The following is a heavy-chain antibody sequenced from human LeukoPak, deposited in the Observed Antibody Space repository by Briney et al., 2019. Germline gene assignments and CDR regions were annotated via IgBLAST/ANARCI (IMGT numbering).Heavy chain of an antibody. D-gene: IGHD3-10*01. CDR2: MYYSGST. V-gene: IGHV4-59*08. CDR3: SRRFGDL. Sequence: SETLSLTCTVSGGSIRSYDWSWIRQPPGQGLEGIGYMYYSGSTNDNPSLKSPDTISLDTSKNQFSLNLSSVTVSQPPLYLCSRRFGDLWGQGTLVTVSS. CDR1: GGSIRSYD. J-gene: IGHJ5*02.